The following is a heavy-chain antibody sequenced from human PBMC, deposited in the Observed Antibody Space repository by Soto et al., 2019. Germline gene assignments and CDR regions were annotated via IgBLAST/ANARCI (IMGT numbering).Heavy chain of an antibody. Sequence: QVQLQESGPGLVKPSGTLSLTCAVSGGSISTSNWWSWVRQPPGTGLEWIGEVYHSGSTNYNPSFKRRVAMSVDKSKYQFSLKLNSVTAAATALYYCARTSTSGTRFDYWGQGSLVTVSS. CDR3: ARTSTSGTRFDY. CDR2: VYHSGST. D-gene: IGHD1-1*01. CDR1: GGSISTSNW. V-gene: IGHV4-4*02. J-gene: IGHJ4*02.